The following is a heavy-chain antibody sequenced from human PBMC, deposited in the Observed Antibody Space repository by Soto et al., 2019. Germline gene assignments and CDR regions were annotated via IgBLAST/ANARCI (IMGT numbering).Heavy chain of an antibody. CDR2: INPNSGGP. J-gene: IGHJ3*02. V-gene: IGHV1-2*02. CDR3: ARDRSHDAFDI. Sequence: QVHLVQSGAEVKKPGASVKVSCKASRDTFTGYYMHWVRQAPGQGLEWMGWINPNSGGPNYAQKFQGRVTMTRDTSISTVYMELSRLRSDDTAVYYCARDRSHDAFDIWGQGTMVTVSS. CDR1: RDTFTGYY.